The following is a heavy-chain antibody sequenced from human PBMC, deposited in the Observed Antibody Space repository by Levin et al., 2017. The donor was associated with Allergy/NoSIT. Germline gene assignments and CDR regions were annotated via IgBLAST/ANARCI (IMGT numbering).Heavy chain of an antibody. V-gene: IGHV3-15*01. D-gene: IGHD2-2*01. CDR1: GFTFSNAW. Sequence: GESLKISCAASGFTFSNAWMSWVRQAPGKGLEWVGRIKSKTDGGTTDYAAPVKGRFTISRDDSKNTLYLQMNSLKTEDTAVYYCTHFGQLLWNGMDVWGQGTTVTVSS. CDR3: THFGQLLWNGMDV. J-gene: IGHJ6*02. CDR2: IKSKTDGGTT.